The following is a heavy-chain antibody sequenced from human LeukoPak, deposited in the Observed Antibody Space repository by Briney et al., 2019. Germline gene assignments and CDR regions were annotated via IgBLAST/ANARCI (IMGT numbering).Heavy chain of an antibody. Sequence: ASVKVSCKASGYTFTSYGISWVRQAPGQGLEWMGWISAYNGNTNYARKLQGRVTMTTDTSTSTAYMELRSLRSDDTAVYYCARGFIVVVPAAMDYWGQGTLVTVSS. CDR1: GYTFTSYG. CDR3: ARGFIVVVPAAMDY. D-gene: IGHD2-2*01. J-gene: IGHJ4*02. V-gene: IGHV1-18*01. CDR2: ISAYNGNT.